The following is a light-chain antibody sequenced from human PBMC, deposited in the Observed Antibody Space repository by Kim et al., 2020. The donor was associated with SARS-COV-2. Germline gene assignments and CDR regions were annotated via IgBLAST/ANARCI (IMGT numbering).Light chain of an antibody. CDR1: SSNIEKNY. J-gene: IGLJ3*02. Sequence: QSVLTQPPSASGTPGQRVTISCSGSSSNIEKNYVYWYQQVPGTAPNVLIYVNNQRPSGVPDRFSGSKSGTSASLAISGLRSGDEADYYCAAWDDRLSGRVFGGGTQLTVL. V-gene: IGLV1-47*01. CDR3: AAWDDRLSGRV. CDR2: VNN.